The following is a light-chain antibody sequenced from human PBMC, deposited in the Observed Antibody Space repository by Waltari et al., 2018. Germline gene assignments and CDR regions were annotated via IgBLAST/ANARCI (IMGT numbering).Light chain of an antibody. CDR2: SNN. CDR1: SSNIGSHS. V-gene: IGLV1-44*01. J-gene: IGLJ2*01. Sequence: QSVLTQPPSASGTPGQRVTISCSGSSSNIGSHSANWIQHLPGTAPKLLIHSNNQRPSGVPGRCPGSTSGTSASLAISGLQSEDEADYYCALWDDSLNGVVFGGGTKMTVL. CDR3: ALWDDSLNGVV.